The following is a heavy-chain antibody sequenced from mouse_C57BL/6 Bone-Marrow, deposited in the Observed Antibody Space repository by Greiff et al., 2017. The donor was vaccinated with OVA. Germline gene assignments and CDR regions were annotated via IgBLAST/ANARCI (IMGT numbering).Heavy chain of an antibody. CDR2: IWRGGST. D-gene: IGHD3-1*01. CDR3: ARKGLRPWYFDV. V-gene: IGHV2-2*01. Sequence: QVQLQQSGPGLVQPSQSLSITCTVSGFSLTSYGVHWVRQSPGKGLEWLGVIWRGGSTDYNAAFISRLSISKDNSKSQVFFKMNSLQADDTAIYYCARKGLRPWYFDVWGTGTTVTVSS. J-gene: IGHJ1*03. CDR1: GFSLTSYG.